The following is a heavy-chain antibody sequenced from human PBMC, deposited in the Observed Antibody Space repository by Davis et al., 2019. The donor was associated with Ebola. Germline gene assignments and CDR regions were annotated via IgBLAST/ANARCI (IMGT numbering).Heavy chain of an antibody. D-gene: IGHD2-21*02. V-gene: IGHV3-48*04. CDR1: GFTVSTNY. J-gene: IGHJ2*01. Sequence: PGGSLRLSCAASGFTVSTNYMNWVRQAPGKGLEWLSYISSSSLTTYSADSVKGRFTVSRDNAKNSLYLQMNSLRAEDTAVYYCVRDPALVVTGGGWFFGLWGRGTLVTVSS. CDR3: VRDPALVVTGGGWFFGL. CDR2: ISSSSLTT.